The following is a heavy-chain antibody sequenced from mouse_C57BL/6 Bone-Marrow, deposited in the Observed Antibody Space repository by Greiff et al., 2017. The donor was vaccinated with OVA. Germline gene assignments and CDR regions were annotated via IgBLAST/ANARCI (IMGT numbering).Heavy chain of an antibody. CDR1: YTFSRRVH. D-gene: IGHD1-1*01. CDR2: GQGLEWIG. Sequence: QVHVKQSGPELARPWASVKISCQAFYTFSRRVHFAIRDTNYWMQWVKQRPGQGLEWIGAIYPGNGDTSYNQKFKGKAPLTADKSSSTAYMQLSSLTSEDSAVYYCASLYGSSYWYFDVWGTGTTVTVSS. J-gene: IGHJ1*03. V-gene: IGHV1-87*01. CDR3: SEDSAVYYCASLYGSSYWYFDV.